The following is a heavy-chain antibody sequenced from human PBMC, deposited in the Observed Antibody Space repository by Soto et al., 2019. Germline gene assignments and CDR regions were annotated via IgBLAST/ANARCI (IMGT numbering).Heavy chain of an antibody. D-gene: IGHD3-16*01. Sequence: EVQLVESGGGLIQPGGSLRLSCAASGFTVSSNYMSWVRQAPGKGLEWVSVIYSGGSTYYADSVKGRFTISRDNSKNTLYLQMNSLRAEDTAVYYCARDLVEERGAYGYWGQGTLVTVSS. CDR3: ARDLVEERGAYGY. V-gene: IGHV3-53*01. CDR2: IYSGGST. J-gene: IGHJ4*02. CDR1: GFTVSSNY.